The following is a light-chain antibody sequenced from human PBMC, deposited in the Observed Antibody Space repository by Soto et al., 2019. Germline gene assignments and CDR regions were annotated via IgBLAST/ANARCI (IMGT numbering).Light chain of an antibody. Sequence: DVHMTQSPSSLSASVGDRVTISCRASQGITRSLAWYQQTPGKAPKLLIYVASTLHSGFPSRFSGSGSGTDFTLTISRQQAEDVAIYYCQNNNRAPLTFGGGTKVEIK. CDR2: VAS. J-gene: IGKJ4*01. CDR1: QGITRS. V-gene: IGKV1-27*01. CDR3: QNNNRAPLT.